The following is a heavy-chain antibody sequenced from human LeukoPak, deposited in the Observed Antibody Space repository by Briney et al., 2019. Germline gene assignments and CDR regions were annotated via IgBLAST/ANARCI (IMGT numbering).Heavy chain of an antibody. V-gene: IGHV4-4*07. CDR3: TRVATPDVSSPLDF. Sequence: SETLSLTCAVSGGSITGFFWTWIRQPAGEGLQYIGRIFSRGGANYNPSLQSRVAMSVDTSQNLFSLKLTSVTAADTAVYFCTRVATPDVSSPLDFWGQGILVTVSS. CDR1: GGSITGFF. D-gene: IGHD6-19*01. CDR2: IFSRGGA. J-gene: IGHJ4*02.